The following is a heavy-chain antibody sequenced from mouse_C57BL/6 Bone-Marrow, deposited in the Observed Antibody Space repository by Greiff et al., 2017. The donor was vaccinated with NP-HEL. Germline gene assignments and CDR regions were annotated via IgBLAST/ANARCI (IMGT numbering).Heavy chain of an antibody. CDR2: IWSGGST. CDR3: ARMGPYYSNYGGFAY. V-gene: IGHV2-2*01. J-gene: IGHJ3*01. D-gene: IGHD2-5*01. Sequence: QVQLKESGPGLVQPSQSLSITCTVSGFSLTSYGVHWVRQSPGKGLEWLGVIWSGGSTDYYAAFISRLSISKDNSKSQVFFKMHSLQADDTAIYYCARMGPYYSNYGGFAYWGQGTLVTVSA. CDR1: GFSLTSYG.